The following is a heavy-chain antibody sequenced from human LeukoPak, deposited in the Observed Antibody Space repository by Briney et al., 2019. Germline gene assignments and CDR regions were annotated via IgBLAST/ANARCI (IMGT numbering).Heavy chain of an antibody. CDR3: ARERMVLGVITP. Sequence: SETLSLTCAVYGGSFSGYYWSWIRQPPGKGLEWIGEINHSGSTNYNPSLKSRVTISVDTSKNQFSLKLSSVTAADTAVYYCARERMVLGVITPWGQGTLVTVSS. CDR1: GGSFSGYY. J-gene: IGHJ5*02. D-gene: IGHD3-10*01. CDR2: INHSGST. V-gene: IGHV4-34*01.